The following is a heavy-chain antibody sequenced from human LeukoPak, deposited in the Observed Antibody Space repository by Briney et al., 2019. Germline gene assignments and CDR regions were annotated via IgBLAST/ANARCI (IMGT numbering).Heavy chain of an antibody. V-gene: IGHV3-21*04. CDR1: GFTFSSYS. Sequence: PGGSPRLSCAASGFTFSSYSMNWVRQAPGKGLEWVSSISSSSSYIYYADSVKGRFTISRDNAKNSLYLQMNSLRAEDAAVYFCAKGSAAGRPYYFDYWGQGTLVTVSS. CDR2: ISSSSSYI. J-gene: IGHJ4*02. CDR3: AKGSAAGRPYYFDY. D-gene: IGHD6-25*01.